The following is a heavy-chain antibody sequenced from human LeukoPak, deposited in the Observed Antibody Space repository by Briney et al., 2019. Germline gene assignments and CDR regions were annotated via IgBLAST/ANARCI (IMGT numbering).Heavy chain of an antibody. CDR3: AKAALWGVVRRKFYFDY. V-gene: IGHV3-43*02. CDR2: ISGDGGST. J-gene: IGHJ4*02. CDR1: GFTFDDYA. Sequence: PGGSLRLSCAASGFTFDDYAMHWVRQAPGKGLEWVSLISGDGGSTYYADSVKGRFTISRDNSKNSLYLQMNSLRTEDTALYYCAKAALWGVVRRKFYFDYWGQGTLVTVSS. D-gene: IGHD2-21*01.